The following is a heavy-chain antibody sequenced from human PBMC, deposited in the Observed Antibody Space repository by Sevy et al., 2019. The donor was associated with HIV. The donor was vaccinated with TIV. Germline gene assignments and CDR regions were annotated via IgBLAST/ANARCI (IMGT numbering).Heavy chain of an antibody. Sequence: ASVKVSCKASGYTFSSYGISWVRQAPGQGLEWMGWISDYNGYTNYPHKFQGRVTMSTETSTRTAYMELRSLRSDDTAVYFCAREGYYYHSGTYRPPNYYGMDVWGQGTAVTVSS. CDR2: ISDYNGYT. D-gene: IGHD3-10*01. CDR1: GYTFSSYG. CDR3: AREGYYYHSGTYRPPNYYGMDV. J-gene: IGHJ6*02. V-gene: IGHV1-18*01.